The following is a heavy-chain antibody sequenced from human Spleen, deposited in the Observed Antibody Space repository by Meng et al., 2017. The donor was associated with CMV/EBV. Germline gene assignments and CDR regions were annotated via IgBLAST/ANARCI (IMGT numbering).Heavy chain of an antibody. D-gene: IGHD3-10*01. Sequence: GSCSGYHWSWIRQPPGKGLEWIGEINDSGSTSYNPSLKSRVTISVDTSRNQFSLKLTSVTAADTAVYYCARDTYYYGSGRRGNYVYWGQGTLVTVSS. CDR3: ARDTYYYGSGRRGNYVY. CDR1: GSCSGYH. V-gene: IGHV4-34*01. J-gene: IGHJ4*02. CDR2: INDSGST.